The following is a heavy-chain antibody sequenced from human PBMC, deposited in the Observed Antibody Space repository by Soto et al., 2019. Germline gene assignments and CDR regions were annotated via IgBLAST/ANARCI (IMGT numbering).Heavy chain of an antibody. Sequence: QVQLVQSGAEVKKPGASVKVSCKASGYTFTSYDINCVRQATGQGLEWMGWMNPNSGNTGYAQKFQGRVTMTRNTSISTAYMELSSLRSEDTAVYYCARVLGPGYITIFGVDFDYWGQGTLVTVSS. D-gene: IGHD3-3*01. CDR3: ARVLGPGYITIFGVDFDY. V-gene: IGHV1-8*01. CDR2: MNPNSGNT. J-gene: IGHJ4*02. CDR1: GYTFTSYD.